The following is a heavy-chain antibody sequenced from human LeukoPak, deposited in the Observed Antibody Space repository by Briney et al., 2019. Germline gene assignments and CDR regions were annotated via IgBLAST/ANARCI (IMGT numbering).Heavy chain of an antibody. V-gene: IGHV4-59*12. J-gene: IGHJ4*02. CDR1: GGSISSFY. CDR3: ARYHQGFDDY. CDR2: MSYSGTT. D-gene: IGHD3-9*01. Sequence: SGTLSLTCTVSGGSISSFYWSWIRQPPGKGLEWIGYMSYSGTTKYNPSLKSRLTISMDTSKNQFSLKLSSVTAADTAVYYCARYHQGFDDYWGLGTLVTVSS.